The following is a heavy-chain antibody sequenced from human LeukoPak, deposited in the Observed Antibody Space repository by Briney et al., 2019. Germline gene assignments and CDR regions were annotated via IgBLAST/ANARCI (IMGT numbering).Heavy chain of an antibody. V-gene: IGHV1-18*01. J-gene: IGHJ4*02. D-gene: IGHD3-22*01. Sequence: ASVKVSCKASGYTFTSYGISWVRQAPGQGLEWMGWISAYNGNTSYAQKLQGRVTMTRDTSISTAYMELSRLRSDDTAVYYCARDVLGYYDSSGYDHFDYWGQGTLVTVSS. CDR1: GYTFTSYG. CDR2: ISAYNGNT. CDR3: ARDVLGYYDSSGYDHFDY.